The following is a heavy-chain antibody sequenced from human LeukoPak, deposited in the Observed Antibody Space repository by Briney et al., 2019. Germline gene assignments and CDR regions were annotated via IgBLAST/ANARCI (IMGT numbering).Heavy chain of an antibody. Sequence: GGSLRLSCAASGFTFSSYGMHWVRQAPGKGLEWVAVISYDGSNKYYADSVKGRFTISRDNSKNTLYLQMNSLRAEDTAVYYCAKTDSSGYYYHTPAFDIWGQGTMVTVSS. J-gene: IGHJ3*02. D-gene: IGHD3-22*01. CDR1: GFTFSSYG. V-gene: IGHV3-30*18. CDR2: ISYDGSNK. CDR3: AKTDSSGYYYHTPAFDI.